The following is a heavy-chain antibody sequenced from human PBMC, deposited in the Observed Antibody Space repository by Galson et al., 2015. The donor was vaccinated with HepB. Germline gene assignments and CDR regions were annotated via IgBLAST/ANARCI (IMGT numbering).Heavy chain of an antibody. Sequence: QVQLQESGPGLVKPSQTLSLTCSVSGGSIYGGSYYWSWIRQPAGKGLEWIGRIFLNGNTNYNPSLEGRVSMSIETSQRQFSLQLDSVTAADTAVYYCARGKVSSYALGYWGRGALVTVSS. CDR3: ARGKVSSYALGY. CDR1: GGSIYGGSYY. V-gene: IGHV4-61*02. CDR2: IFLNGNT. D-gene: IGHD3-16*01. J-gene: IGHJ4*02.